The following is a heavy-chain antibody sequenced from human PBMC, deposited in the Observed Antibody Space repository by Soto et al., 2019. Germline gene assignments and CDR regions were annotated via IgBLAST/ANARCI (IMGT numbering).Heavy chain of an antibody. CDR2: VHHSGTS. J-gene: IGHJ4*02. V-gene: IGHV4-4*02. D-gene: IGHD6-19*01. CDR1: GGSVTSPNC. CDR3: GRANTSGSPIDS. Sequence: QQQQSGPGLVKPSGTRSLTCAVAGGSVTSPNCWNWVRQPPEKGLEWIGEVHHSGTSNYSPSLKTRLTLSVGKSNNEVSMNLRSVTAADTAIYYCGRANTSGSPIDSWGQGILVTVSS.